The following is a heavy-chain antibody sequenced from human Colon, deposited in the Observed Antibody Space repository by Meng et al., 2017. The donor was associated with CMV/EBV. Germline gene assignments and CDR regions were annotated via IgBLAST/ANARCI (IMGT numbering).Heavy chain of an antibody. V-gene: IGHV3-9*01. CDR1: GVAFNNYG. Sequence: GGSLRLSCAASGVAFNNYGMSWVRQAPGKGLEWVSGISWNSGSIGYADSVKGRFTISRDNAKNSLYLQMNSLRAEDTALYYCAKAPGYSSSPGYYYGMDVWGQGTTVTVSS. CDR3: AKAPGYSSSPGYYYGMDV. D-gene: IGHD6-13*01. CDR2: ISWNSGSI. J-gene: IGHJ6*02.